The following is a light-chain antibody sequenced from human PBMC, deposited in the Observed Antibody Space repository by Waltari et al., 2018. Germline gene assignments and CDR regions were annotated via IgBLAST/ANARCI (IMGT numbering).Light chain of an antibody. CDR2: AVS. V-gene: IGLV2-23*02. Sequence: QSALTQPASVSGSPGQSITISCTGTSSDVGSYKRVSWYQQHPGKAPKLRIYAVSKRPSGVSDRFSGSQSGDMASLTISSLQPEDEAEYFCSSYAGSSKGVFGGGTKVTVL. CDR1: SSDVGSYKR. J-gene: IGLJ2*01. CDR3: SSYAGSSKGV.